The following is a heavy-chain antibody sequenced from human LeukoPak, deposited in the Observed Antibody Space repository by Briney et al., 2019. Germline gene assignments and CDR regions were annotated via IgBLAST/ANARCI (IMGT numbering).Heavy chain of an antibody. V-gene: IGHV3-30*18. CDR3: AKDPRGCSGGNCSYYFDY. CDR2: ISYDGTNK. CDR1: GLTFSK. J-gene: IGHJ4*02. D-gene: IGHD2-15*01. Sequence: GGSLRLSCAASGLTFSKMNWVRQAPGKGLEWVAVISYDGTNKYYADSVKGRFTISRDNSKNTLYLQMNSLRAEDTAVYYCAKDPRGCSGGNCSYYFDYWGQGTLVTVSS.